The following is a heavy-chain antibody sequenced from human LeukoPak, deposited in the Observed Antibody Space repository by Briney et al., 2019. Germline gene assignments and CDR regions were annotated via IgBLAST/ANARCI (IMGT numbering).Heavy chain of an antibody. CDR2: SSPSGGST. J-gene: IGHJ3*02. V-gene: IGHV1-46*01. D-gene: IGHD3-10*01. CDR1: GHTFTSYY. CDR3: ARVGAADAFDI. Sequence: ASVKVSCKAFGHTFTSYYLHWVRQAPGQGLEWMGISSPSGGSTTYAQNFQGRVTMTRDTSTSTVYMELSSLRSEDTAVYYCARVGAADAFDIWGQGTMVTVSS.